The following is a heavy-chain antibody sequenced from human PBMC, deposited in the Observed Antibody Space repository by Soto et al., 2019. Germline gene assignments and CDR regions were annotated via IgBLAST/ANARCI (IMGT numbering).Heavy chain of an antibody. J-gene: IGHJ5*02. CDR3: AKDFRPGLIVPTKSGFDP. CDR1: GFPFSTYA. Sequence: EVQLLESGGGLVQRGGSLRLSCAASGFPFSTYAMTWVRQVPGKGLEWVSTTSKGGNTEFAESVRGRFTVFRDNSKNTIYLQISSLRAEDSAIYLCAKDFRPGLIVPTKSGFDPWGQGTPVTVSS. V-gene: IGHV3-23*01. D-gene: IGHD2-15*01. CDR2: TSKGGNT.